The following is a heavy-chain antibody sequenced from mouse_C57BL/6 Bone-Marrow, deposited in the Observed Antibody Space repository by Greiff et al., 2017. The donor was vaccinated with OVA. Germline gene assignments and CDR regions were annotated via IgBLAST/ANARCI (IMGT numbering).Heavy chain of an antibody. V-gene: IGHV5-16*01. CDR3: ARGGPYWYSDV. CDR1: GFTFSDYY. Sequence: EVKVVESEGGLVQPGSSLKLSCTASGFTFSDYYMAWVRQVPEKGLEWVANINYDGSSTYYLDSLKSRFIISRDNAKNILYLQMSSLKSEDTATYYCARGGPYWYSDVWGTGTTVTVSS. J-gene: IGHJ1*03. CDR2: INYDGSST. D-gene: IGHD3-3*01.